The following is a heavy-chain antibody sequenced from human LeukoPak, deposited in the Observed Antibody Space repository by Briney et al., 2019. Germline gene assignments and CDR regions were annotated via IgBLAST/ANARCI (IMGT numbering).Heavy chain of an antibody. D-gene: IGHD1-26*01. Sequence: GGTLRLSCAASGFSFSSYGMSWVRQAPGKGLEWVSCISGTGGSTYYADSVKGRFTISRDNSKNTLYLQMNSLRAEDTAVYYCARGGSYLSAFDIWGQGTMVTVSS. CDR3: ARGGSYLSAFDI. CDR1: GFSFSSYG. CDR2: ISGTGGST. V-gene: IGHV3-23*01. J-gene: IGHJ3*02.